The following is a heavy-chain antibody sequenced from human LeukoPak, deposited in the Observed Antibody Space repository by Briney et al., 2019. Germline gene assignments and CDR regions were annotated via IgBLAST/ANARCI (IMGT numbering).Heavy chain of an antibody. CDR2: TYYRSTWYN. Sequence: SQTLSLTCAISGDSVSSNSVTWNWIRQSPSRGLEWLGRTYYRSTWYNDYAVSVKSRITINPDTSKNQFSLQLNSVTPEDTAVYYCARGSEIGGIFDYWGQGTLVTVSS. CDR3: ARGSEIGGIFDY. J-gene: IGHJ4*02. CDR1: GDSVSSNSVT. V-gene: IGHV6-1*01.